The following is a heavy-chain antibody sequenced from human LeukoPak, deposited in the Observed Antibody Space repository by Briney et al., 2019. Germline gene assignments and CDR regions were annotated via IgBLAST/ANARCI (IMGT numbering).Heavy chain of an antibody. D-gene: IGHD6-19*01. CDR1: GFTFSSYA. CDR2: ISGSGGST. Sequence: GSLRLSCAASGFTFSSYAMSWVRQAPGKGLEWVSAISGSGGSTYYADSVKGRFTISRDNSKNTLYLQMNSLRAEDTAVYYCAKVWDSSGWTWIDYWGQGTLVTVSS. J-gene: IGHJ4*02. V-gene: IGHV3-23*01. CDR3: AKVWDSSGWTWIDY.